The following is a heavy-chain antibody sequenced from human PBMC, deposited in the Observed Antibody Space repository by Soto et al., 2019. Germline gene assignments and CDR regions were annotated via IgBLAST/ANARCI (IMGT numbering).Heavy chain of an antibody. CDR3: ASISSGLHYAPYYGMDV. J-gene: IGHJ6*02. CDR2: ITDNGSNK. CDR1: GFTFSSYG. D-gene: IGHD6-19*01. V-gene: IGHV3-30*03. Sequence: GGSLRLSCAASGFTFSSYGMHWVLQAPGKGLEWVSVITDNGSNKYYADSVKGRFTISRDNSKNTLYLQMNSLRAEDTAVYYCASISSGLHYAPYYGMDVWGQGTTVTVSS.